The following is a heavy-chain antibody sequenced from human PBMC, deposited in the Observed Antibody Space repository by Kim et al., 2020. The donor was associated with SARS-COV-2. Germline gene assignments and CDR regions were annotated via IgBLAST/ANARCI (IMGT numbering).Heavy chain of an antibody. V-gene: IGHV3-13*04. CDR3: ARAARQYLLEGDLYYFDY. CDR1: GFTFSSYD. J-gene: IGHJ4*02. Sequence: GGSLRLSCAASGFTFSSYDMHWVRQATGKGLEWVSAIGTAGDTYYPGSVKGRFTISRENAKNSLYLQMNSLRAGDTAVYYCARAARQYLLEGDLYYFDYWGQGTLVTVSS. CDR2: IGTAGDT. D-gene: IGHD3-9*01.